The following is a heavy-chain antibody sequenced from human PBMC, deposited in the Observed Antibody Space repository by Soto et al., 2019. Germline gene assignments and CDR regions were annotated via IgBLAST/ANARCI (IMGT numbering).Heavy chain of an antibody. CDR3: VRDPGSAMFDH. CDR1: GYTFTSYD. V-gene: IGHV1-18*04. J-gene: IGHJ4*02. CDR2: MNVQKGNT. Sequence: ASVKVSCKTSGYTFTSYDITWARQAPGQGLEWMGGMNVQKGNTNYAQVLQGRVTMTADTSTSTAYMELRSLRSDDTAVYYCVRDPGSAMFDHWGQGTLVTVS. D-gene: IGHD2-15*01.